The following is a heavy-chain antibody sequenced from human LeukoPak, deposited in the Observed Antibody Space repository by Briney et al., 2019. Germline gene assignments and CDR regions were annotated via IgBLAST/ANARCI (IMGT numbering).Heavy chain of an antibody. CDR1: GFTFSSYA. D-gene: IGHD3-10*01. J-gene: IGHJ6*02. CDR2: ISYDGSKK. Sequence: GGSLRLSCAASGFTFSSYAMHWVRQAPGKGLEWVAVISYDGSKKYYADSVKGRFTISRDNSKNTLYLQMNSLRAEDTAVYYCALWGPSGMDVWGQGTTVTVSS. V-gene: IGHV3-30-3*01. CDR3: ALWGPSGMDV.